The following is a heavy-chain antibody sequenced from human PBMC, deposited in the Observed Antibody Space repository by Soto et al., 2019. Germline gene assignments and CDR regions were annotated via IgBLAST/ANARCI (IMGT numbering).Heavy chain of an antibody. J-gene: IGHJ5*02. CDR3: SRAGYSSSCCGRRWLAP. CDR2: IIPIFGTA. D-gene: IGHD6-13*01. Sequence: QVQLLQSGGDVEQPGSSLKVSCAASGGTFSSYAISWVRQAPGHGLEWVGGIIPIFGTAYYAQKFQGRVTITADNSKNSANTELIRLSSEDTAENDFSRAGYSSSCCGRRWLAPWGQGTLVTVSS. V-gene: IGHV1-69*06. CDR1: GGTFSSYA.